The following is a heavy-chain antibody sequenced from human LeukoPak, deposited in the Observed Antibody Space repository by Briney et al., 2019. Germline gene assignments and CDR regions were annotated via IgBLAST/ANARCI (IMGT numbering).Heavy chain of an antibody. V-gene: IGHV4-34*01. J-gene: IGHJ6*03. CDR3: ARMLYSSFFYYYYMDV. CDR1: GGSFSGYY. D-gene: IGHD6-6*01. CDR2: INHSGST. Sequence: PSETLSLTCAVYGGSFSGYYWSWIRQPPGKGLEWIGEINHSGSTNYNPSLKSRVTISVDTSKNQFSLKLRSVTAADTAVYYCARMLYSSFFYYYYMDVWGKGTTVTVSS.